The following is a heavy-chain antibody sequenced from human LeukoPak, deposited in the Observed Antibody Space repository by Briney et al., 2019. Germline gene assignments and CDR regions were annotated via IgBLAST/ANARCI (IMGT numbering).Heavy chain of an antibody. J-gene: IGHJ4*02. Sequence: SETLSLTCTVSGGSISSSSYYWGWIRQPPGKGLEWIGSIYYSGSIYYNPSLKSRVTISVDTSKNQFSLKLSSVTAADTAVYYCARHPAYWVDYWGQGTLVTVSS. CDR3: ARHPAYWVDY. CDR2: IYYSGSI. V-gene: IGHV4-39*01. D-gene: IGHD2-21*01. CDR1: GGSISSSSYY.